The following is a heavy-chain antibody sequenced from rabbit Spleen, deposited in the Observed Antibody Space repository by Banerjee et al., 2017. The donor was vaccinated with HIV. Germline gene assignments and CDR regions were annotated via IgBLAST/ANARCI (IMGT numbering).Heavy chain of an antibody. D-gene: IGHD1-1*01. CDR2: IDPVFGNT. V-gene: IGHV1S47*01. Sequence: QEQLVESGGGLVQPGGSLKLSCKASGFDFSSYGGSWVCQAPGKGPEWIAYIDPVFGNTYYASWVNGRFTISRHNAQNTLYLQLNSLTAADTATYFCVRDKASISGDYGPWYFDLWGPGTLVTVS. CDR1: GFDFSSYG. CDR3: VRDKASISGDYGPWYFDL. J-gene: IGHJ4*01.